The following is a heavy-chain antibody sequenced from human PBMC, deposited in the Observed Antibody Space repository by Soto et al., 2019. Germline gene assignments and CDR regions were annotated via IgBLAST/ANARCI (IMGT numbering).Heavy chain of an antibody. D-gene: IGHD4-17*01. Sequence: WTWIRQPPGKGLEWLGFVSYSGTTKYNASLKSRVTISVDTSRSQISLTVSSVTAADTAVYYCARGATVTHSAYWGQGTLVTVSS. CDR2: VSYSGTT. CDR3: ARGATVTHSAY. V-gene: IGHV4-59*01. J-gene: IGHJ4*02.